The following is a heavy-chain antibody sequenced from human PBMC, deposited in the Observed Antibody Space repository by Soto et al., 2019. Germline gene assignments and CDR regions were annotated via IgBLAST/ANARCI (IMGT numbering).Heavy chain of an antibody. CDR3: ARVGADCSGVSCAYFGGMDV. D-gene: IGHD2-15*01. V-gene: IGHV1-69*13. J-gene: IGHJ6*02. CDR2: IIPIFGTA. Sequence: SVKVSCKASGGTFSSYAISWVRQAPGQGLEWMGGIIPIFGTANYAQKFQGRVTITADEPTSTAYMELSSLRSEDTAVYYCARVGADCSGVSCAYFGGMDVWGQGTTDTVSS. CDR1: GGTFSSYA.